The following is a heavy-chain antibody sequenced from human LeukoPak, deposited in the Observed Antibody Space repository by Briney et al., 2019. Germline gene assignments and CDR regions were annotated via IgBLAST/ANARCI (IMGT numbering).Heavy chain of an antibody. V-gene: IGHV4-59*01. Sequence: SETLSLTCTVSGGSISSYYWSWIRQAPGKGLEWIGYIYYSGSTNYNPSLKSRVTMSVGTSKNQFSLKLNSVTGADTAVYYCARDSEYNYGFGCWGQGTLVTVSS. D-gene: IGHD5-18*01. CDR1: GGSISSYY. CDR3: ARDSEYNYGFGC. CDR2: IYYSGST. J-gene: IGHJ4*02.